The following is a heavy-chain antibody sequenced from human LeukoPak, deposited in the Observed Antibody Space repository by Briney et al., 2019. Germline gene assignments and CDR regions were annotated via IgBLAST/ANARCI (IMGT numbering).Heavy chain of an antibody. CDR3: ARDSSGSYLAFDF. D-gene: IGHD1-26*01. CDR1: GYTFIDHY. V-gene: IGHV1-2*02. CDR2: INPDSGAT. Sequence: ASVKVSCKTSGYTFIDHYIHWVRQAPGQGPEWLGWINPDSGATNYAQKFQGRVTMTRDTAISTVYMGLSSLSSDDTAVYNCARDSSGSYLAFDFWGQGTLVTVSS. J-gene: IGHJ4*02.